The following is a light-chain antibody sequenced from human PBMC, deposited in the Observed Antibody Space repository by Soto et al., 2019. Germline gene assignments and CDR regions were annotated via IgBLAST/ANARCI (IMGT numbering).Light chain of an antibody. V-gene: IGLV2-14*03. CDR1: SSDVGGYNY. CDR3: SSCTSSRTLKV. J-gene: IGLJ2*01. Sequence: QSALTQPASVSGSPGQTITISCTGTSSDVGGYNYVSWYQQHPGKAPKLMIYDVSIRPSGVSNRFSGSKSGNTASLTISGLQAEDEADYYCSSCTSSRTLKVFGGGTKLTVL. CDR2: DVS.